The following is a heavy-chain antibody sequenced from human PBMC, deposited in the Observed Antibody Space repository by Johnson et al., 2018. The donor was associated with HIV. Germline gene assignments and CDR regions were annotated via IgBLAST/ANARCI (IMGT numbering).Heavy chain of an antibody. D-gene: IGHD1-20*01. CDR1: GFTFSTYA. J-gene: IGHJ3*02. CDR2: IGGRGGST. V-gene: IGHV3-23*04. Sequence: MLLVESGGGVMQPGGSLRLSCAASGFTFSTYAMTWVRQAPGKGLEWVSAIGGRGGSTYYADSVKGRFTISRDNSKNTLYLQMNSLRAEDTAVYYCAREMYNWNDRSDAFDIWGQGTMVTVSS. CDR3: AREMYNWNDRSDAFDI.